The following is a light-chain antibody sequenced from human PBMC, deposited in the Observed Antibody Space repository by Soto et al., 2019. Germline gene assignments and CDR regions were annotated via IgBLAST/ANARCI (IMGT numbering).Light chain of an antibody. CDR1: SSDVGSYDL. CDR3: CSYAGSSSYA. Sequence: LTQPASVSGSPGQSITISCTGTSSDVGSYDLVSWYQQHPGKAPKLMIYEVTKRPSGVSNRFSGSKSGNTASLTISGLQAEDEADYYCCSYAGSSSYAFGTGTKVTVL. J-gene: IGLJ1*01. CDR2: EVT. V-gene: IGLV2-23*02.